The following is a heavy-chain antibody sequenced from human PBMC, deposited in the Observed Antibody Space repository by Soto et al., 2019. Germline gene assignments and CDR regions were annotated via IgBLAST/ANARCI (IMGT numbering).Heavy chain of an antibody. J-gene: IGHJ4*02. CDR1: GFTFSSYV. D-gene: IGHD2-15*01. CDR2: ISASGDAT. V-gene: IGHV3-23*01. Sequence: EEQLLESGGGVVQPGGSLRLSCAASGFTFSSYVMTWVRQAPGEGLEWVSTISASGDATYHADSVRGRFTISRDNSKSTLYLQMGSLRADDTALYFCATRYCSGGTCYFESWGQGTLVAVSS. CDR3: ATRYCSGGTCYFES.